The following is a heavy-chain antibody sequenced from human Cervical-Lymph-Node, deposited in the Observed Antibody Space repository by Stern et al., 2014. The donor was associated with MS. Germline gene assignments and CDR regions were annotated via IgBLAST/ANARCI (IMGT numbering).Heavy chain of an antibody. V-gene: IGHV3-33*01. CDR2: IWYDGSNP. CDR1: GFSFSRYA. CDR3: ASAYSSSHYYFDY. Sequence: QVQLVQSGGGVVQPGRSLRLSCAASGFSFSRYAMHWVRQAPGKGLEWVALIWYDGSNPYYADSVTGRFTISRDNFKNTLYLQMNSLRAEDTAVYYCASAYSSSHYYFDYWGQGTLVTFSS. D-gene: IGHD6-13*01. J-gene: IGHJ4*02.